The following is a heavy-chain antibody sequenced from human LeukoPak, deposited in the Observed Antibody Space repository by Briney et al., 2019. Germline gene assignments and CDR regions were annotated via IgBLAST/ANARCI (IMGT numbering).Heavy chain of an antibody. CDR1: GFTFSSFG. CDR2: IRYDGSNK. CDR3: AKTSTQAYYDLLIAYYYYYYFDV. D-gene: IGHD3-9*01. V-gene: IGHV3-30*02. J-gene: IGHJ6*03. Sequence: PGGSLRLSCVASGFTFSSFGMHWVRQAPGKGLEWVAFIRYDGSNKYYADSVKGRFTISRGNSKNTLYLQMNSLRANDTAVYYCAKTSTQAYYDLLIAYYYYYYFDVWGKGTTVTISS.